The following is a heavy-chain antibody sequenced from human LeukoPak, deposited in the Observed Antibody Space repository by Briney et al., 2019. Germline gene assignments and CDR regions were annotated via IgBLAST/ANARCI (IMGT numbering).Heavy chain of an antibody. CDR2: IYYSGST. Sequence: SETLSLTCTVSGGSISSYYWSWIRQPPGKGLEWIGYIYYSGSTNYHPSLKSRVTISVAPSKNQFSLKLSSVTAADTAVYYCARSRPDGVVVAATLDYWGQGTLVTVSS. D-gene: IGHD2-15*01. V-gene: IGHV4-59*01. CDR3: ARSRPDGVVVAATLDY. J-gene: IGHJ4*02. CDR1: GGSISSYY.